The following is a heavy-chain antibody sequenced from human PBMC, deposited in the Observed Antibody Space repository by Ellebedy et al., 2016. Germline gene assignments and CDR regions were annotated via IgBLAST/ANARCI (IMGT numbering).Heavy chain of an antibody. CDR2: ISVYNGNT. V-gene: IGHV1-18*01. CDR1: GYTFTSYG. Sequence: ASVKVSCKASGYTFTSYGISWVRQAPGQGLEWMGWISVYNGNTNHAQKRQGRVTMTTDTSTRTAYMELRSLRSDDTAVYYCARDGGYCSGGSCRDVDYYGMDVWGQGTTVTVSS. D-gene: IGHD2-15*01. CDR3: ARDGGYCSGGSCRDVDYYGMDV. J-gene: IGHJ6*02.